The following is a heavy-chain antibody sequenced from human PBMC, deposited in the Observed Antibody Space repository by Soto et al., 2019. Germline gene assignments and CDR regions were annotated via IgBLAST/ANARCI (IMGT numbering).Heavy chain of an antibody. CDR1: GFSLTTGGVA. CDR2: IYWDDDK. Sequence: QITLKESGPTLVKPTQTLTLTCTFSGFSLTTGGVAVGWIRQPPGKALEWLALIYWDDDKRYSPSLKSRLSSTTDTSKHQVVLTTTNLHPVDTATYYCAPSDCSGADRYSRWYSGLWGRGTLVTVSS. D-gene: IGHD2-15*01. CDR3: APSDCSGADRYSRWYSGL. J-gene: IGHJ2*01. V-gene: IGHV2-5*02.